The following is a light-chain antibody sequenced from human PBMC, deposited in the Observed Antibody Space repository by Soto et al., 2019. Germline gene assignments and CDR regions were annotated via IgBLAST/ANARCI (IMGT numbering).Light chain of an antibody. CDR1: SSDVGCYNY. CDR3: SSYTSSSTVV. Sequence: HSALTQPASVSGSPGQSITISCTGTSSDVGCYNYVSWYQQHPGKAPKLMIYDVSNRPLGVSNRFSGSKSGNTASLTISGLKADDEADYYCSSYTSSSTVVFGGGTKLTV. CDR2: DVS. J-gene: IGLJ2*01. V-gene: IGLV2-14*01.